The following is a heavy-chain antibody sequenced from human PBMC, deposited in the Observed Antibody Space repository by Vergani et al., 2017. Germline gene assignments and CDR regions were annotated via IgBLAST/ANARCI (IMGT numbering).Heavy chain of an antibody. CDR1: GGSLSGYY. CDR3: ARRAERWETLLRDDFDV. Sequence: QVQLQQWGPGLLKPSETLSLTCAVYGGSLSGYYWSWIRLAPGKGLEWIGEINHSGTINYNPPLKSPFNVSIDTSRDHFSLKLRSVSAAETAVYFCARRAERWETLLRDDFDVWGQGTFVTVSP. V-gene: IGHV4-34*01. D-gene: IGHD1-26*01. J-gene: IGHJ3*01. CDR2: INHSGTI.